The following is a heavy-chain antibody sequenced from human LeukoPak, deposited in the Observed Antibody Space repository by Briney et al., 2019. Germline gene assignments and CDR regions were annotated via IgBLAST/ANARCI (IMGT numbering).Heavy chain of an antibody. Sequence: ASAKVSCKASGYTFTDYYIHWVRQAPGQGLEWMGWINPASGGTNYAQKFQGRVTMTRDTSISTAYMELSSLRSDDTAVYYCARDRDRIVWGRSRYDAFDIWGQGTMVTVSS. V-gene: IGHV1-2*02. CDR1: GYTFTDYY. CDR2: INPASGGT. J-gene: IGHJ3*02. CDR3: ARDRDRIVWGRSRYDAFDI. D-gene: IGHD3-16*02.